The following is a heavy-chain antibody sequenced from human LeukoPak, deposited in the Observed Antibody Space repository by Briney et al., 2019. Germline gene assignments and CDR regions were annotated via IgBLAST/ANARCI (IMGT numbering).Heavy chain of an antibody. CDR3: MARGDSYGLFDY. CDR2: IRSKANTYAA. CDR1: GFTFSDSA. J-gene: IGHJ4*01. D-gene: IGHD5-18*01. V-gene: IGHV3-73*01. Sequence: EGSLRLSCAASGFTFSDSAMHWVRQASGTGLEWVARIRSKANTYAASYAASVKGRFTISRDDSKNTASLQMNSLKTEDTAVYYCMARGDSYGLFDYWGHGTLVTVSS.